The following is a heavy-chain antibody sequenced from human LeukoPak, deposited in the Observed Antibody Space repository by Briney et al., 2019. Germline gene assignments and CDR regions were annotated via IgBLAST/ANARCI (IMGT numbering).Heavy chain of an antibody. Sequence: SETLSLTCAVYGGSFSGYYWSWIRQPPGKGLEWIGEINHSGNTNYNLSLKSRVTISVDTSKNQFSLKLSSVTAADTAVYYCASQTTDGSGSPGGLRDWFDPWGQGTLVTVSS. CDR1: GGSFSGYY. CDR2: INHSGNT. D-gene: IGHD6-19*01. V-gene: IGHV4-34*01. J-gene: IGHJ5*02. CDR3: ASQTTDGSGSPGGLRDWFDP.